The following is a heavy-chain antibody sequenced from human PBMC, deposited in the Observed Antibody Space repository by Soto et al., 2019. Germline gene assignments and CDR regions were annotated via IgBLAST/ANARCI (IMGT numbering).Heavy chain of an antibody. CDR3: ARGPRRDYYGSGGHHDY. Sequence: QVPLVQSGAEVKKPGASVKVSCKASGYTFTSYDINWVRQATGQGLEWMGWMNPNSGNTGYAQKFQGRVTMTRNTSISTAYMELSSLRSEDTAVYYCARGPRRDYYGSGGHHDYWGQGTLVTVSS. J-gene: IGHJ4*02. D-gene: IGHD3-10*01. CDR2: MNPNSGNT. CDR1: GYTFTSYD. V-gene: IGHV1-8*01.